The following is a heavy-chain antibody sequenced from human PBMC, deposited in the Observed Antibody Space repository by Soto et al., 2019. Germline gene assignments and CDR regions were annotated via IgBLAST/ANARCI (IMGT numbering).Heavy chain of an antibody. J-gene: IGHJ5*02. CDR1: GYSISSGYY. CDR2: IYHSGST. V-gene: IGHV4-38-2*01. CDR3: AGQRITMIVVVNIGFDP. D-gene: IGHD3-22*01. Sequence: PSETLSLTCAVSGYSISSGYYWGWIRQPPGEGLEWIGSIYHSGSTYYNPSLKSRVTISVDTSKTQFSLKLSSVTAADTAVYYCAGQRITMIVVVNIGFDPWGEGTLVTVSS.